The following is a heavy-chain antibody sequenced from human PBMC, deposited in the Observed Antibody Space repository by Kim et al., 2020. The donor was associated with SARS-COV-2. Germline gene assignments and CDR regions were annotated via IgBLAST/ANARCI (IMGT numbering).Heavy chain of an antibody. CDR2: IYYSGST. Sequence: SETLSLTCIVSGGSISYSSGYCWGWIRQPPGKGLEWIASIYYSGSTYYNPSLKSRFTISVDTSKNQFSLRLSSVTAADTAVYYCSTFDYWGQGTLVTVSS. CDR3: STFDY. V-gene: IGHV4-39*01. CDR1: GGSISYSSGYC. J-gene: IGHJ4*02.